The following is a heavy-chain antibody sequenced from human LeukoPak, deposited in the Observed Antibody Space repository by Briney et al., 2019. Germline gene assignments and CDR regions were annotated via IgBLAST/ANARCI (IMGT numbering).Heavy chain of an antibody. Sequence: PGGSLRLSCAASGFTFSSYEMNWVRQAPGKGLEWVSYISSSGSTIYYADSVKGRFTISRDNSKNTLYLQMYSLRAEDTAVYYCAKATYKPRSISMLRGVSQGVVGASDYWGQGTLVTVSS. D-gene: IGHD3-10*01. CDR3: AKATYKPRSISMLRGVSQGVVGASDY. J-gene: IGHJ4*02. CDR1: GFTFSSYE. CDR2: ISSSGSTI. V-gene: IGHV3-48*03.